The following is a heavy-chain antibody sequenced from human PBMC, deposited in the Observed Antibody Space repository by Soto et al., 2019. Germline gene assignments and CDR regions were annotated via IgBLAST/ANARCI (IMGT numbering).Heavy chain of an antibody. CDR3: ARDLIYAGYYYQMDV. J-gene: IGHJ6*03. V-gene: IGHV3-21*01. CDR2: INYKSHI. CDR1: GFTFSSYS. Sequence: EVQLVESGGGLVKPGGSLRLSCAASGFTFSSYSMNWVRQAPGKGLEWVSSINYKSHIDYADSVKARFTISRDNAKNSLYLQMNSPRAEDTAVYFCARDLIYAGYYYQMDVWGIGTTVTVSS. D-gene: IGHD2-21*01.